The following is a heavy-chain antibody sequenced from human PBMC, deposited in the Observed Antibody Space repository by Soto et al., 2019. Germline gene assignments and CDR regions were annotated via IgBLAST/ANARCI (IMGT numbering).Heavy chain of an antibody. J-gene: IGHJ4*02. CDR2: IYHSGST. D-gene: IGHD3-22*01. Sequence: PSETLSLTCAVSGGSISSGGYSWSWIRQPPGKGLEWIGYIYHSGSTYYNPSLKSRVTISVDRSKNQFSLKLSSVTAADTAVYYCARVGKDSYYYDSSGYYQYYFDYWGQGTLVTVSS. CDR3: ARVGKDSYYYDSSGYYQYYFDY. CDR1: GGSISSGGYS. V-gene: IGHV4-30-2*01.